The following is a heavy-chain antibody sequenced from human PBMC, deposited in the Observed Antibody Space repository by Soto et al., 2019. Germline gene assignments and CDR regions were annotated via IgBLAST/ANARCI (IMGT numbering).Heavy chain of an antibody. CDR3: ASYGMIAAAGTGFDY. Sequence: PSETLSLTCAVPGGSISSSNWWSWVRQPPGKGLEWIGEIYHSGSTNYNPSLKSRVTISVDKSKNQFSLKLSSVTAADTAVYYCASYGMIAAAGTGFDYWGQGTLVTVSS. V-gene: IGHV4-4*02. D-gene: IGHD6-13*01. CDR2: IYHSGST. J-gene: IGHJ4*02. CDR1: GGSISSSNW.